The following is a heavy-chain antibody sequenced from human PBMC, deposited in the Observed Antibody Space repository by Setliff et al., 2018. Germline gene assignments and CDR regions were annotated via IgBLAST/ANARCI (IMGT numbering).Heavy chain of an antibody. CDR3: ASQYSGYDHFDY. J-gene: IGHJ4*02. D-gene: IGHD5-12*01. V-gene: IGHV3-48*03. Sequence: GSLRLSCEASGFTFSSHEMTWVRQAPGKGLEWISYISSSGSAIHYADSVKGRFTISRDNAKNSLYLQMNSLRAEDTAVYYCASQYSGYDHFDYWGQGTLVTVSS. CDR1: GFTFSSHE. CDR2: ISSSGSAI.